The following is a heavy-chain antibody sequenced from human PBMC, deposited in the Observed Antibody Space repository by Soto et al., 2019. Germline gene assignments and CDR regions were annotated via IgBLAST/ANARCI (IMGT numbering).Heavy chain of an antibody. CDR3: ASLGFGELFDY. D-gene: IGHD3-10*01. V-gene: IGHV3-66*01. Sequence: GGSLRLSCAASGFTVSSNYMSWVRQAPGKGLEWVSVIYSGGSTYYADSVKGRFTISRHNSKNALYLQMNSLRAEDTAVYYCASLGFGELFDYWGQGTLVTVSS. J-gene: IGHJ4*02. CDR2: IYSGGST. CDR1: GFTVSSNY.